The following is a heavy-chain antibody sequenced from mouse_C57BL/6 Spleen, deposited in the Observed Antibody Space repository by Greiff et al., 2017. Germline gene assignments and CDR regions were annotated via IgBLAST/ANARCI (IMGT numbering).Heavy chain of an antibody. V-gene: IGHV1-22*01. CDR3: ARGSTTVVAPFDY. D-gene: IGHD1-1*01. CDR1: GYTFTDYN. Sequence: EVQLQESGPELVKPGASVKMSCKASGYTFTDYNMHWVKQSHGKSLEWIGYINPNNGGTSYNQKFKGKATLTVNKSSSTAYMELRSLTSEDSAVYDCARGSTTVVAPFDYWGQGTTLTVSS. CDR2: INPNNGGT. J-gene: IGHJ2*01.